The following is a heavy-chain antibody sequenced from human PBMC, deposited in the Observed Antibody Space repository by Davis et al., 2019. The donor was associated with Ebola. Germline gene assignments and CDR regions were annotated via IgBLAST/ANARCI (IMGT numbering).Heavy chain of an antibody. CDR1: GFTFSSYA. V-gene: IGHV3-23*01. Sequence: GESLKISCAASGFTFSSYAMSWVRQSPGKGLEWVSDISGSGGSTYYADSVKGQFTISRDNSKNTLYLQMNSLRAEDTAVYYCAKGDQVGWLVPFDYWGQGTLVTVSS. D-gene: IGHD6-19*01. CDR3: AKGDQVGWLVPFDY. CDR2: ISGSGGST. J-gene: IGHJ4*02.